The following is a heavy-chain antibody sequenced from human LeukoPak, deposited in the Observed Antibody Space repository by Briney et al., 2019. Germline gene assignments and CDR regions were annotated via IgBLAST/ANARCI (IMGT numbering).Heavy chain of an antibody. V-gene: IGHV4-61*02. J-gene: IGHJ4*02. CDR2: IYGSGRT. CDR1: GDSISSGSYY. CDR3: ARDRKGRRGYSYGYSYFDY. D-gene: IGHD5-18*01. Sequence: PSQTLSLTCTVSGDSISSGSYYWSWIRQPAGKGLEWIGRIYGSGRTNYNLSLKSRVTISVDTSKNQFSLRLSSVTAADTAVYYCARDRKGRRGYSYGYSYFDYWGQGTLVTVSS.